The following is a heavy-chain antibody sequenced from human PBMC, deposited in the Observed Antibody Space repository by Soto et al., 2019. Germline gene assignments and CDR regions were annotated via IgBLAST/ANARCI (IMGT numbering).Heavy chain of an antibody. V-gene: IGHV4-59*08. CDR2: VHDSWGS. CDR3: VRQGFGAPHGLVDV. J-gene: IGHJ6*02. CDR1: GGSISSYY. D-gene: IGHD3-10*01. Sequence: QVPLQESGPGLVKPSETLSLSCTVSGGSISSYYWSWIRQPPGKGLEWIGYVHDSWGSHYNPSLQMRVAISLHTAKSQFSLKLTSVTATDTAAYYCVRQGFGAPHGLVDVWGQGTTVTVSS.